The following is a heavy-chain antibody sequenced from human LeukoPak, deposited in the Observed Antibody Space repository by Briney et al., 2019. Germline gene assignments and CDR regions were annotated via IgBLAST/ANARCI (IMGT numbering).Heavy chain of an antibody. CDR1: GFTFSSYG. J-gene: IGHJ4*02. CDR3: AKDQVVVVPAAIDAEDY. V-gene: IGHV3-30*02. Sequence: PGGSLRLSCAASGFTFSSYGMHWVRQAPGKGLEWVAFIRYDGSNKYYADSVKGRFTISRDNSKNTLYLQMNSLRAEDTAVYYCAKDQVVVVPAAIDAEDYWGQGTLVTVSS. CDR2: IRYDGSNK. D-gene: IGHD2-2*02.